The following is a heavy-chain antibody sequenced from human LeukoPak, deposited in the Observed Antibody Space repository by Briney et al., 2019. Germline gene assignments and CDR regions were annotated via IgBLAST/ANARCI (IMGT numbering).Heavy chain of an antibody. CDR2: INPSGGST. J-gene: IGHJ4*02. CDR3: ASWVENYDSSGYLDY. CDR1: GYTFTSYY. Sequence: GASVKVSCKASGYTFTSYYMHWVRQAPGQGLEWMGIINPSGGSTSYAQKFQGRVTMTRGTSTSTVYMELSSLRSEDTAVYYCASWVENYDSSGYLDYWGQGTLVTVSS. D-gene: IGHD3-22*01. V-gene: IGHV1-46*01.